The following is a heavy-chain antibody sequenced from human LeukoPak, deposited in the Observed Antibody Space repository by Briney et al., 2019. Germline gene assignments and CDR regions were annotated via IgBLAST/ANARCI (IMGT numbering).Heavy chain of an antibody. J-gene: IGHJ4*02. CDR2: IYHSGST. V-gene: IGHV4-4*02. Sequence: KPSGTLSLTCAVSGGSISSSNWWSWVRPPPGKGLEWIGEIYHSGSTNYNPSLKSRVTISVDKSKNQFSLKLSSVTAADTAVYYCARVKECSGGSCYSVDYWGQGTLVTVSS. D-gene: IGHD2-15*01. CDR3: ARVKECSGGSCYSVDY. CDR1: GGSISSSNW.